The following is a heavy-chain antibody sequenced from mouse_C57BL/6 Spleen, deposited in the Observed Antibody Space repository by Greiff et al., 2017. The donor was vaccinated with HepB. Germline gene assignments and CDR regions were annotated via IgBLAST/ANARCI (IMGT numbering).Heavy chain of an antibody. Sequence: QVQLQQPGAELVRPGSSVKLSCKASGYTFTSYWMHWVKQRPIQGLEWIGNIDPSDSETHYNQKFKDKATLTVDKSSSTAYMQLSSLTSEDSAVDYCARSGLQPYYFDYWGQGTTLTVSS. CDR2: IDPSDSET. J-gene: IGHJ2*01. D-gene: IGHD2-2*01. CDR1: GYTFTSYW. V-gene: IGHV1-52*01. CDR3: ARSGLQPYYFDY.